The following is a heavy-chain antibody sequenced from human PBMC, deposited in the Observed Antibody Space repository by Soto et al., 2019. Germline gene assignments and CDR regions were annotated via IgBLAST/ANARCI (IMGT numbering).Heavy chain of an antibody. CDR3: ARDPKLPQITMVRGSHSPFYYYYGMDV. V-gene: IGHV3-33*01. CDR1: GFTFSSYG. CDR2: IWYDGSNK. Sequence: PGGSLRLSCAASGFTFSSYGMHWVRQAPGKGLEWVAVIWYDGSNKYYADSVKGRFTISRDNSKNTLYLQMNSLRAEDTAVYYCARDPKLPQITMVRGSHSPFYYYYGMDVWGQGTTVTVSS. D-gene: IGHD3-10*01. J-gene: IGHJ6*02.